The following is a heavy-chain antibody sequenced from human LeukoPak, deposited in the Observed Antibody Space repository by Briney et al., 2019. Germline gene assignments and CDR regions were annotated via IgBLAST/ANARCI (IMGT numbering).Heavy chain of an antibody. J-gene: IGHJ4*02. V-gene: IGHV3-33*01. Sequence: GRSLRLSCAASGFSFSSYGMHWVRQAPGKGLEWVAVIWYDGSDEYYGDSVKGRFTISRDNSKNTVFLQLNSLRDEDTAVYYCARVESTATMKLDYWGQETLVTVSS. D-gene: IGHD5-24*01. CDR2: IWYDGSDE. CDR1: GFSFSSYG. CDR3: ARVESTATMKLDY.